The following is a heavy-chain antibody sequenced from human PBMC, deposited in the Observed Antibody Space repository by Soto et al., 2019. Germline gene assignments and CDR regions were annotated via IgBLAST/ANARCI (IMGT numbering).Heavy chain of an antibody. CDR3: ARVKGGSGSKGDPLDL. CDR1: GFTLGYYW. J-gene: IGHJ5*02. V-gene: IGHV3-74*01. Sequence: GGSLRLSCAPSGFTLGYYWFHLVRQAPGKGLVWVAHVDAYGNTKYADSVKGRLTVSRDHAKNTLHFQMNSLKAEDTAIYHCARVKGGSGSKGDPLDLWGQGILVTVSS. CDR2: VDAYGNT. D-gene: IGHD5-12*01.